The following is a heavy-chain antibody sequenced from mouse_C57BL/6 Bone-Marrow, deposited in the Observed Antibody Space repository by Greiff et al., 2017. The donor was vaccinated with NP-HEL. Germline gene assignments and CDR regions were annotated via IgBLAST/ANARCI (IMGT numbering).Heavy chain of an antibody. CDR3: ARDEEGGYDGYDY. CDR1: GYTFPEYT. D-gene: IGHD2-3*01. Sequence: VQLQQSGAELVKPGASVKLSCKASGYTFPEYTIHWVKQRSGQGIEWIGWFYPGSGSIKYNEKFKDKATLTADTSSSTVYMELSRLTSEDSAVYFCARDEEGGYDGYDYWGQGTTLTVSS. CDR2: FYPGSGSI. V-gene: IGHV1-62-2*01. J-gene: IGHJ2*01.